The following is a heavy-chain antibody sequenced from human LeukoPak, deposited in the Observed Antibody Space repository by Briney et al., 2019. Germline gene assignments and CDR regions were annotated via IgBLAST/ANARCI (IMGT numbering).Heavy chain of an antibody. CDR2: ISSSSSHI. D-gene: IGHD1-26*01. CDR1: EFTFSSYN. J-gene: IGHJ4*02. V-gene: IGHV3-21*01. Sequence: PGGSVRLSCATSEFTFSSYNMNWVRQAPGKGLEWVSFISSSSSHIYYADSVKGRFTISRDNAKNSLYLQMNSLRGEDTAVHYCVREGSGGSYSNYWGQGTLVTVSS. CDR3: VREGSGGSYSNY.